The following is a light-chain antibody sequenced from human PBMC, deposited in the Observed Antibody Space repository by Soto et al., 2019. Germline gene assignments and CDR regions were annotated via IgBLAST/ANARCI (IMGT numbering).Light chain of an antibody. J-gene: IGLJ1*01. CDR1: SGDIGDYNY. Sequence: QSVLTQPSSVSGSPGQSITISYVGTSGDIGDYNYVSWYQQHPGKVPKVIIYDVSNRPSGVSYRFSGTKSGSTASLTVSGLQAEDEADYYCCSYTRSGTLIFGTGTKVTVL. V-gene: IGLV2-14*01. CDR2: DVS. CDR3: CSYTRSGTLI.